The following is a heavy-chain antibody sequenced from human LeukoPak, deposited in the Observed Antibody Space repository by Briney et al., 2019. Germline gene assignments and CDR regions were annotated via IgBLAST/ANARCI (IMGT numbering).Heavy chain of an antibody. V-gene: IGHV4-59*01. Sequence: PSETLSLTCTVSGGSISSYYWSWIRQPPGKGLEWIGYIYYSGSTNYNPSLKSRVTISVDTSKNQFSLKLSSVTAADTALYYCAKDHRYSYGYGEFDYWGQGTLVTVSS. CDR1: GGSISSYY. CDR2: IYYSGST. D-gene: IGHD5-18*01. CDR3: AKDHRYSYGYGEFDY. J-gene: IGHJ4*02.